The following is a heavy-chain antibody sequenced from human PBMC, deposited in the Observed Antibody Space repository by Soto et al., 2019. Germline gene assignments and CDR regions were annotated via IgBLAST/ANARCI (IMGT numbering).Heavy chain of an antibody. D-gene: IGHD4-17*01. CDR2: FRCGGSNT. CDR1: GFTFSAFC. Sequence: QMKLVESGGGLVQPGRSLRLSCVASGFTFSAFCMHWVRQVPGKGLEWVSFFRCGGSNTYYGDSVQGRFTISRDNSRYTLYLQMNSHSDDDKVVYYCAQGTLRFPGSRDSRGYSYGRDVWGEGATGTLSS. J-gene: IGHJ6*04. V-gene: IGHV3-30*18. CDR3: AQGTLRFPGSRDSRGYSYGRDV.